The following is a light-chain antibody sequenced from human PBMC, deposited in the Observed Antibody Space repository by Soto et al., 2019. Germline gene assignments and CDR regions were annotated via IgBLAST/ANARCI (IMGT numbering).Light chain of an antibody. J-gene: IGKJ1*01. Sequence: DIQMTQSPSSLSESVGDGVTISFRASQGIGNYLAWYQQKPGKAPKLLIYAASTLQSGVPSRFSGSGSGTDFTLTISSLQPEDVATYYCQKYNSAPRSFGQGTKVDIK. V-gene: IGKV1-27*01. CDR1: QGIGNY. CDR2: AAS. CDR3: QKYNSAPRS.